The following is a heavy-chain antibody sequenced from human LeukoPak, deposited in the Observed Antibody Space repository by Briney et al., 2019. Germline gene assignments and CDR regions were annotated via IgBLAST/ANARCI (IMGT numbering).Heavy chain of an antibody. D-gene: IGHD3-22*01. CDR3: ARVVYDISGYVHVGAFDL. J-gene: IGHJ3*01. Sequence: SETLSLTCTVSGVSISSGGYYWSWIRQAPGTGLEWIVYISHSGSTYYNPSLKSRVTISVDTSKNQFSLRLRSVTAADTAVYYCARVVYDISGYVHVGAFDLWGQGTMVTVSS. CDR1: GVSISSGGYY. V-gene: IGHV4-30-4*01. CDR2: ISHSGST.